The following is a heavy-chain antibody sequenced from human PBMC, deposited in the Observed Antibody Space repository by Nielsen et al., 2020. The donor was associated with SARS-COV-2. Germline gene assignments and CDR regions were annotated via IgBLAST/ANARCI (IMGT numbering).Heavy chain of an antibody. Sequence: SETLSLTCSVSGASISSSYWSWIRQPPGKGLEWIGEINHSGSTNYNPSLKSRVTISVDTSKNQFSLKLSSVTAADTAVYYCARGSWSYWYFDLWGRGTLVTVSS. CDR2: INHSGST. CDR3: ARGSWSYWYFDL. J-gene: IGHJ2*01. V-gene: IGHV4-34*01. CDR1: GASISSSY.